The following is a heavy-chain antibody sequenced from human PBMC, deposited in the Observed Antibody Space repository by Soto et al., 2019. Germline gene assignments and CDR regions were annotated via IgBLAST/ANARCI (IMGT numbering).Heavy chain of an antibody. D-gene: IGHD6-13*01. CDR2: IYHSGSF. Sequence: SETLSLTSSVSGDSVNNTNYSWSWIRQPPGKGLEWIGYIYHSGSFYYNPSLRGRVTISVDRSKNQFSLQLRSVTAADTAVYYCARVQQLVHGWFDPWGQGTLVTVSS. V-gene: IGHV4-30-2*01. CDR1: GDSVNNTNYS. CDR3: ARVQQLVHGWFDP. J-gene: IGHJ5*02.